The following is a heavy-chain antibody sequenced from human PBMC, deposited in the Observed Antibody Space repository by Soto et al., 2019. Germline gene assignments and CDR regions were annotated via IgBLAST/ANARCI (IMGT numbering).Heavy chain of an antibody. CDR1: GGSISSSTYY. J-gene: IGHJ5*02. D-gene: IGHD5-18*01. CDR3: ARGPTSYGSTYYWFDP. Sequence: SETLSLTCTVSGGSISSSTYYWSWIRQPPGKGLEWIGSVYFSATTYYNPSIKSRLTFSEDTSKNLFSLKLTSVTAADAAVYCCARGPTSYGSTYYWFDPWGQGTLVSVSS. CDR2: VYFSATT. V-gene: IGHV4-39*01.